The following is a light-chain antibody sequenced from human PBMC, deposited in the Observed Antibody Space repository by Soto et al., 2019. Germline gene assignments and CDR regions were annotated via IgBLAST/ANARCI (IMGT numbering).Light chain of an antibody. CDR3: SSYVGSNNYV. CDR2: EVS. Sequence: QSALTQPPSASGSLGQSVTISCTGTSSDVGGYKYVSWYQQHPGKAPRLMIYEVSKRPSGVPDRFSGSKSGNTASLTVSGLQAEDEADYYCSSYVGSNNYVFGTGTQLTVL. V-gene: IGLV2-8*01. J-gene: IGLJ1*01. CDR1: SSDVGGYKY.